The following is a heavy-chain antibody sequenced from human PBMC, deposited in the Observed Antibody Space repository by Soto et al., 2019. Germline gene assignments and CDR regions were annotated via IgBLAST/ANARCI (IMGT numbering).Heavy chain of an antibody. CDR3: ANRVLRTVFGLVTTTAIYFDS. Sequence: QITLNESGPTVVRPTETLTLTCRFSGFSLTTSGVGVGWIRQSPGKAPEWLALIYWDDDKRYSASLKSRLTITKDTSKNQVVLAVSDLEPTDTATYYCANRVLRTVFGLVTTTAIYFDSWGQGTPVAVSS. D-gene: IGHD3-3*01. V-gene: IGHV2-5*02. CDR2: IYWDDDK. J-gene: IGHJ4*02. CDR1: GFSLTTSGVG.